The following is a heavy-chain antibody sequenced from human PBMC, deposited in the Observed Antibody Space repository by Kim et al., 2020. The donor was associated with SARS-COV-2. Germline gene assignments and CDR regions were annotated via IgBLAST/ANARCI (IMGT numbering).Heavy chain of an antibody. J-gene: IGHJ4*02. V-gene: IGHV3-30*07. Sequence: RFTISRDNSKNTLYLQMNSLRAEDTAVYYCARDPNRDSSGYYLIGTYFDYWGQGTLVTVSS. CDR3: ARDPNRDSSGYYLIGTYFDY. D-gene: IGHD3-22*01.